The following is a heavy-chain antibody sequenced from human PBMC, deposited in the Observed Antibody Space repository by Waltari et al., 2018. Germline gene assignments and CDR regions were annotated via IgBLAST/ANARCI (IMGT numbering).Heavy chain of an antibody. CDR3: ARDRNYAEFYFDH. J-gene: IGHJ4*02. Sequence: QVQLQESGPRLVTPSETLSLTCRVSGDSINRGPYFWAWVRQPAKKGLEWIGLISTNGDTHYNPSLQRRATISVDTSKNQIALNLRSLSAADTAVYYCARDRNYAEFYFDHWGPGILVTVSS. CDR1: GDSINRGPYF. D-gene: IGHD1-7*01. CDR2: ISTNGDT. V-gene: IGHV4-61*02.